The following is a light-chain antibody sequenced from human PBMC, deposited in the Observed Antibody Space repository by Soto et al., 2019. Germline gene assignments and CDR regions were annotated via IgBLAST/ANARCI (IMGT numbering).Light chain of an antibody. CDR2: GAS. CDR3: QQYGSSTLT. V-gene: IGKV3-20*01. CDR1: QSVSSSY. J-gene: IGKJ4*01. Sequence: EIVLTQSPGTLSLSPGERATLSCRASQSVSSSYLAWYQQKPGQAPRLLISGASSSATGIPDIFSGSGSGTDFTLTISILEPDDFAVYYCQQYGSSTLTFGGGTKVEIK.